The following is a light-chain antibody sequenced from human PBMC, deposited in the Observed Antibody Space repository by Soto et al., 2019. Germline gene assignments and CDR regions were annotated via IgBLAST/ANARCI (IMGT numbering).Light chain of an antibody. Sequence: QSVLTHPPSVSGAPGQRVTSSCTGSSSNIGAGYDVHWYQQLPGTAPKLLIYGNSNRPSGVPDRFSGSKSCTSASLAITGLQAEDEADYYCQSYDSSLSVVFGGGTKLTVL. CDR3: QSYDSSLSVV. CDR2: GNS. V-gene: IGLV1-40*01. CDR1: SSNIGAGYD. J-gene: IGLJ2*01.